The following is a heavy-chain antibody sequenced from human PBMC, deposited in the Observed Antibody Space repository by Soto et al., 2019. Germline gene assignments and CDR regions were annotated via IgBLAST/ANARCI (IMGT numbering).Heavy chain of an antibody. D-gene: IGHD5-12*01. CDR1: GFTFSSYS. CDR2: ISSSSSTI. J-gene: IGHJ4*02. Sequence: GGSLRLSCAASGFTFSSYSMNWVRQAPGKGLEWVSYISSSSSTIYYADSVEGRFTISRDNAKNSLYLQMNSLRDEDTAVYYCARESRDGYNYESPGLDYWGQGTLVTVSS. CDR3: ARESRDGYNYESPGLDY. V-gene: IGHV3-48*02.